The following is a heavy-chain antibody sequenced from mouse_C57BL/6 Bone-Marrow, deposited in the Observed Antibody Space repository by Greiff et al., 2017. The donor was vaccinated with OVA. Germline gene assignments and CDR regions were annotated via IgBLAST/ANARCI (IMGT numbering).Heavy chain of an antibody. J-gene: IGHJ4*01. CDR3: TRFHAMDY. Sequence: VQLQQSGAELVRPGASVTLSCKASGYTFTDYEMHWVKQTPVHGLEWIGAIDPENGGTAYNQKFKGKAILTADKSSSTAYMELRSLTSEDSAVYYLTRFHAMDYWGRGTSVKVSS. CDR1: GYTFTDYE. V-gene: IGHV1-15*01. CDR2: IDPENGGT.